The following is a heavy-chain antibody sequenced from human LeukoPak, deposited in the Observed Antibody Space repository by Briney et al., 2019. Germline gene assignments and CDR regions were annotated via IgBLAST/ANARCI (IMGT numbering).Heavy chain of an antibody. CDR3: ARDFRPGGTTGWIN. CDR2: ISPGGHDT. J-gene: IGHJ4*02. D-gene: IGHD1/OR15-1a*01. Sequence: GGSLKLSCEASGFTFRNYAMTWVRQTPGKGLEWGAGISPGGHDTNYADSVNGRFIISRDNYRGTVYLQMDSLRADDTAFYFCARDFRPGGTTGWINWGQGTLVIVSS. CDR1: GFTFRNYA. V-gene: IGHV3-23*01.